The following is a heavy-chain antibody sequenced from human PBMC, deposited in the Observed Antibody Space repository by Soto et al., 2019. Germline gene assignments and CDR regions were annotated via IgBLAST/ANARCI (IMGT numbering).Heavy chain of an antibody. CDR1: GFTFSSYW. D-gene: IGHD6-13*01. CDR2: IKQEGSDK. J-gene: IGHJ4*02. Sequence: GSLRLSCAASGFTFSSYWRSWVRQAPGKGLEWVANIKQEGSDKYDVDSMTGRFTISRDNAKNSLYMQMNSLRAEDTDEYYCARDCIAAVGTAIDDWGQGTLVTVSS. V-gene: IGHV3-7*01. CDR3: ARDCIAAVGTAIDD.